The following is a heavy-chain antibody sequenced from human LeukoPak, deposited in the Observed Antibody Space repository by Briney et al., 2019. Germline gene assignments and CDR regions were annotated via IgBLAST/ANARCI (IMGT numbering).Heavy chain of an antibody. D-gene: IGHD2-15*01. V-gene: IGHV4-34*01. CDR2: INHSGST. J-gene: IGHJ3*02. CDR1: GGSFSGYY. Sequence: PSETLSLTCAVYGGSFSGYYWSWIRQPPGKGLEWIGEINHSGSTNYNPSLKSRVTISVDTSKNQFSLKLSSVTAADTAVYYCARPVGYCSGGSCYSAFDIWGQGTMVTVSS. CDR3: ARPVGYCSGGSCYSAFDI.